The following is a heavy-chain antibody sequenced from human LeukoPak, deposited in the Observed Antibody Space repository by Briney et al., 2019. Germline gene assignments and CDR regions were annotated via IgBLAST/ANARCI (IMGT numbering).Heavy chain of an antibody. J-gene: IGHJ4*02. CDR1: GDRVSSKSVS. CDR3: VRDFNWAFDY. CDR2: TRYRSTWNT. Sequence: SQTLSLTCAISGDRVSSKSVSWNWIRQSPSGGLEYLGRTRYRSTWNTFYSSSVEGRITINADTSRNQVSLRLNSVTPEDTALYYCVRDFNWAFDYWGQGTLVTVSS. V-gene: IGHV6-1*01. D-gene: IGHD7-27*01.